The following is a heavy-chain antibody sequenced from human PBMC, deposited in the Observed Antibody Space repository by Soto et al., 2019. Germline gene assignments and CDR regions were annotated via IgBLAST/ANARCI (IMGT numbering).Heavy chain of an antibody. D-gene: IGHD6-25*01. J-gene: IGHJ5*02. Sequence: QLQMQESGPGLVKPSETLSLTCTVSGGSISSSAYYWDWIRQPPGKGLEWIGSINFSGITYYSPSLKSRVTITVDTTKNQFSLKLSSVTAADTALYSWARHGFITAGTPSAWFDPWGQGTLVTVSS. CDR1: GGSISSSAYY. CDR2: INFSGIT. V-gene: IGHV4-39*01. CDR3: ARHGFITAGTPSAWFDP.